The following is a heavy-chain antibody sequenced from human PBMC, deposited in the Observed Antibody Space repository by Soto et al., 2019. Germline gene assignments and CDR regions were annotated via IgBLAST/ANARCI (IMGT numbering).Heavy chain of an antibody. CDR1: GYTFTSYA. D-gene: IGHD3-9*01. Sequence: ASVKGSCKASGYTFTSYAMHWVRQAPGQRLEWMGWINAGNGNTKYSQKFQGRVTITRDTSASTAYMELSSLRSEDTAVYYCARDLPPEYYEILTPPGLAFDIWGQGTMVTVSS. CDR2: INAGNGNT. V-gene: IGHV1-3*01. J-gene: IGHJ3*02. CDR3: ARDLPPEYYEILTPPGLAFDI.